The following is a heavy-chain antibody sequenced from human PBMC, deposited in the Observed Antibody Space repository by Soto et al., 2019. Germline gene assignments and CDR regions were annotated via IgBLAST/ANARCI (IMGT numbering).Heavy chain of an antibody. D-gene: IGHD1-26*01. V-gene: IGHV1-2*02. CDR3: GRGRSGQIVVFY. CDR1: GYTFTGHY. CDR2: IGPESGAT. Sequence: GASVKVSCKASGYTFTGHYIHWVRQAPEQGPEWMGEIGPESGATRYAQRFQGRVTMTRDMSITTVYMELNNLSPVDTAVYYCGRGRSGQIVVFYWGQGTPVTVSS. J-gene: IGHJ4*02.